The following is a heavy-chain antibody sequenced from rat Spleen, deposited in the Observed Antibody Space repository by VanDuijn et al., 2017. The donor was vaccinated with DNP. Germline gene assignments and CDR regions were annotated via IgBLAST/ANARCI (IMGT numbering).Heavy chain of an antibody. CDR2: ISTSGSRT. CDR3: TRRFITIEVPYFDY. J-gene: IGHJ2*01. D-gene: IGHD1-2*01. V-gene: IGHV5-7*01. Sequence: EVQLVESGGDLVQPGRSLKLSCAASGFTFSDYYMAWVRQAPKKGLEWVATISTSGSRTYYPDSVKGRFTISRDNAKSSLYLQMNSLKSEDTAIYYCTRRFITIEVPYFDYWGQGVMVTVSS. CDR1: GFTFSDYY.